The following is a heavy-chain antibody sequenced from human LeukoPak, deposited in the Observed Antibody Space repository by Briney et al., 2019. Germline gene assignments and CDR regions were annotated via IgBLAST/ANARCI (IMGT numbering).Heavy chain of an antibody. CDR2: LNPNNGDT. D-gene: IGHD3-10*01. CDR3: ARGRITMVRGVTQNWFDP. Sequence: GASVKVSCKASGYTFIHYYIHWVRQAPGQGLEWMGWLNPNNGDTKYAQKFQGRVTMTRDTSTSTVYMELSSLRSEDTAVYYCARGRITMVRGVTQNWFDPWGQGTLVTVSS. J-gene: IGHJ5*02. V-gene: IGHV1-2*02. CDR1: GYTFIHYY.